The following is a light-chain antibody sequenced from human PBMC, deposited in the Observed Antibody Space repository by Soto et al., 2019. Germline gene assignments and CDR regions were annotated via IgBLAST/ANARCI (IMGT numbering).Light chain of an antibody. J-gene: IGKJ1*01. CDR1: QSVASLY. V-gene: IGKV3-11*01. Sequence: EIVLTQSPDTLSLSPGERATLSCRASQSVASLYLAWYQQKPDQAPRLLIYYTSNRATGIPARFSGSGSGTDFTLTINSLAPEDFAIYYCHQRQSWPRTFGQGTKVDIK. CDR3: HQRQSWPRT. CDR2: YTS.